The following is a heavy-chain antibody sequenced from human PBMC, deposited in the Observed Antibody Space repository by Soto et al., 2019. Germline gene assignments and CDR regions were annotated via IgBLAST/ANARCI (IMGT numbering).Heavy chain of an antibody. V-gene: IGHV3-23*01. J-gene: IGHJ6*03. CDR2: ISDSGGST. Sequence: GGSLRLSCAASGLTFNSYAMSWVRQAPGKGLEWVAAISDSGGSTYYADSVKGRFTIYRDNSKKTLYLQMISLRLEATAVYYCAKDSRSLTRITIFGVDYMDVWGKGTTVTVSS. CDR3: AKDSRSLTRITIFGVDYMDV. D-gene: IGHD3-3*01. CDR1: GLTFNSYA.